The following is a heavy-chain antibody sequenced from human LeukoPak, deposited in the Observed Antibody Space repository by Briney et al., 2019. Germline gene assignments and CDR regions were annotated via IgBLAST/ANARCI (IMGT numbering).Heavy chain of an antibody. CDR3: ASLSSAGSGGFDY. D-gene: IGHD3-22*01. J-gene: IGHJ4*02. V-gene: IGHV3-30*19. CDR1: GFTFSSYG. Sequence: GGSLRLSCAASGFTFSSYGMHWVRQAPGKGLERMAFISYDGSNKYYADSVKGRFTISRDNSKNTLYPQMNSLRAEDTAVYYCASLSSAGSGGFDYWGQGTLVTVSS. CDR2: ISYDGSNK.